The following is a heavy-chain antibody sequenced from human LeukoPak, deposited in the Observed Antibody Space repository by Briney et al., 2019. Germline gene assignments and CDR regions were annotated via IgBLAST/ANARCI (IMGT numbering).Heavy chain of an antibody. V-gene: IGHV3-30*02. CDR1: GFTFSSYG. CDR2: IRYDGSQK. D-gene: IGHD3-22*01. Sequence: GGSLRLSCAASGFTFSSYGMHWVRQAPGKGLEWVAFIRYDGSQKFYADSVKGRFIISRDNSKNTLYLQMNSLRIEDTAVYYCARGLFLSGYLDAFDLWGQGTVVTVSS. J-gene: IGHJ3*01. CDR3: ARGLFLSGYLDAFDL.